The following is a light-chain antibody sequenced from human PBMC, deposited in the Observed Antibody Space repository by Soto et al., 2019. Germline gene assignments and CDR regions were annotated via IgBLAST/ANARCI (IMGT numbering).Light chain of an antibody. Sequence: QSALTQPASVSGAPGQSITISCTGTSSDIGAFTSVSWYQQHPGKAPKLIIYDIIHRPSWVSDRFSGSKSVNTASLTVSGLQPEDEANYYCSSYSRTTTLVVFGGGTKVTVL. J-gene: IGLJ2*01. V-gene: IGLV2-14*03. CDR1: SSDIGAFTS. CDR3: SSYSRTTTLVV. CDR2: DII.